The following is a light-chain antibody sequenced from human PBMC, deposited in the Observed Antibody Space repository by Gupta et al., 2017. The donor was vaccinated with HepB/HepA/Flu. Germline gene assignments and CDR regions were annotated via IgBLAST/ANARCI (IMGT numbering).Light chain of an antibody. J-gene: IGLJ2*01. Sequence: SYDLTQPPLVSVSPGQTARITCSGDALPKQYAYWYQQKPGQAPVLVIYKDSERPSGIPERFSGSSSGTTVTLTISGVQAEDEADYYCQSADSSGTYRVFGGGTKLTVL. V-gene: IGLV3-25*03. CDR2: KDS. CDR1: ALPKQY. CDR3: QSADSSGTYRV.